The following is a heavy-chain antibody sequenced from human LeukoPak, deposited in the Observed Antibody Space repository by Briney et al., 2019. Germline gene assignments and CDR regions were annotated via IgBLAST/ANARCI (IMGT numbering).Heavy chain of an antibody. V-gene: IGHV4-59*01. CDR3: ARGRSWYGGVWFDP. Sequence: SETLSLTCTVSGDSINTYYWSWIRQPPGKGLEWIGYIYYRVTSDYNPSLKSRVTMSVDMSTSQISLKLSSVTAADTAVYYCARGRSWYGGVWFDPWGQGTLVTVSS. CDR2: IYYRVTS. J-gene: IGHJ5*02. CDR1: GDSINTYY. D-gene: IGHD6-13*01.